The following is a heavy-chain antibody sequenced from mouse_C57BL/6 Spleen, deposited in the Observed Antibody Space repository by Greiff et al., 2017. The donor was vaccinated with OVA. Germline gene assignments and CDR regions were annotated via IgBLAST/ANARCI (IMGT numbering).Heavy chain of an antibody. J-gene: IGHJ4*01. D-gene: IGHD4-1*01. CDR1: GFTFSDYG. CDR3: ARVSNWEKAGYAMDY. Sequence: EVQRVESGGGLVKPGGSLKLSCAASGFTFSDYGMHWVRQAPEKGLEWVAYISSGSSTIYYADTVKGRFTISRDNAKNTLFLQMTSLRSEDTSMYYCARVSNWEKAGYAMDYWGQGTSVTVSS. V-gene: IGHV5-17*01. CDR2: ISSGSSTI.